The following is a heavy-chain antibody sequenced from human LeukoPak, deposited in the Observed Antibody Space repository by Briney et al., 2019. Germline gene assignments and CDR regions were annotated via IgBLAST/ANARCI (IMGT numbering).Heavy chain of an antibody. D-gene: IGHD3-22*01. V-gene: IGHV3-74*01. CDR2: INSDGSST. Sequence: PGGSLRLSCAASGFTFSSYWMHWVRQAPGKGLVWVSRINSDGSSTSYADSVKGRFTISGDNSKNTLYLQMNSLRAEDTAVYYCARAYYYDSSGYPDDAFDIWGQGTMVTVSS. J-gene: IGHJ3*02. CDR3: ARAYYYDSSGYPDDAFDI. CDR1: GFTFSSYW.